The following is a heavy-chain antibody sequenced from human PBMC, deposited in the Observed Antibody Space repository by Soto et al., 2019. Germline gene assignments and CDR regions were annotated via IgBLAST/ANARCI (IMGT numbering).Heavy chain of an antibody. D-gene: IGHD1-1*01. CDR3: TTSNLEDFDY. J-gene: IGHJ4*02. CDR1: GFTVSSNY. Sequence: EVQLVESGGTLVQPGGSLRLSCAASGFTVSSNYMSWVRQAPGKGLEWVSVIYSGGIFSGGTTYYADSVKGRFTISRDNSKNTLYLQMTSLRAEDTAVYYCTTSNLEDFDYWGQGTLVTVSS. V-gene: IGHV3-66*01. CDR2: IYSGGIFSGGTT.